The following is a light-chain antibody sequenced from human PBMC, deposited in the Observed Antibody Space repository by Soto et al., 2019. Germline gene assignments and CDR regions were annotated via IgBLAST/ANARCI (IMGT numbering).Light chain of an antibody. V-gene: IGKV1-5*01. CDR1: QTISRW. Sequence: ESVGDEVTITCRASQTISRWLAWYQQKPGKAPKLLIYDASSLEVGVPSRFSGSGTRKAFSLSGSSLPADEYVTYICQQDHEHRTFRQGTKVDIK. CDR3: QQDHEHRT. CDR2: DAS. J-gene: IGKJ1*01.